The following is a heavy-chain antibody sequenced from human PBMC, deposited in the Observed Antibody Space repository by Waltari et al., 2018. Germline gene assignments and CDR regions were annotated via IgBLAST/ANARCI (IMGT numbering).Heavy chain of an antibody. CDR2: IKSKSRGETT. Sequence: EVQLVESGGGLVKPGGSLRLSCAASGFAFNDAWMNWVRRAPGTGLEWVARIKSKSRGETTQYAAPVQGRFTISRDDSRSTFYLQMNSLKIEDSGVYYCTTDLPPVVEYGLDVWGPGTTVTVSS. V-gene: IGHV3-15*06. CDR3: TTDLPPVVEYGLDV. CDR1: GFAFNDAW. D-gene: IGHD2-15*01. J-gene: IGHJ6*02.